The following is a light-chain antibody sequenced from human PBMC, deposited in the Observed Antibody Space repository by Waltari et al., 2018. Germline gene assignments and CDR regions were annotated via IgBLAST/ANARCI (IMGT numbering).Light chain of an antibody. V-gene: IGLV2-23*02. J-gene: IGLJ3*02. Sequence: QSVLTQTATVSGSPGQSITISCSGTSSDIGNYNLVSWYQQHPGKAPTLIIYDVNKRPSGVSNRFSGSKSGNTAFLTISGLQTADEADYYCSSYAGSAISVFGGGTKLTVL. CDR1: SSDIGNYNL. CDR2: DVN. CDR3: SSYAGSAISV.